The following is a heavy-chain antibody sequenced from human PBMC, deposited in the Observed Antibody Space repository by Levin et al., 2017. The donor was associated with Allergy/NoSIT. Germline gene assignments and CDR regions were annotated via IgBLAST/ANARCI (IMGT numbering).Heavy chain of an antibody. Sequence: GGSLRLSCAASGFTFSRYAMHWVRQAPGKGLEWAADISYDGSNKYYADSVKGRFTISRDNSKNTLYLQMNSLRAEDTAVYYCARASYYDSSGFYLRPMDVWGQGTTVTVSS. J-gene: IGHJ6*02. CDR1: GFTFSRYA. CDR2: ISYDGSNK. CDR3: ARASYYDSSGFYLRPMDV. D-gene: IGHD3-22*01. V-gene: IGHV3-30-3*01.